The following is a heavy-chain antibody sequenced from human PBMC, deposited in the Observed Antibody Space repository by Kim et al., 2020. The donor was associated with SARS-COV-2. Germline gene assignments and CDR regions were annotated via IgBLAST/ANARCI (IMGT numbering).Heavy chain of an antibody. CDR2: IKQYGSEK. CDR3: ARLVRGVFFDY. V-gene: IGHV3-7*01. Sequence: GGSLRLSCAASGFTFSSYWMSWVRQAPGKGLEWVANIKQYGSEKYYVDSVKGRFTISRDNAKNSLYLQMNSLRAEDTAVYYCARLVRGVFFDYWGQGTLVTVSS. D-gene: IGHD3-10*01. J-gene: IGHJ4*02. CDR1: GFTFSSYW.